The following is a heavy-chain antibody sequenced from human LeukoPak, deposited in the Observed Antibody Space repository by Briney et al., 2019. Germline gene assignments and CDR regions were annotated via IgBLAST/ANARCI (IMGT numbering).Heavy chain of an antibody. J-gene: IGHJ4*02. V-gene: IGHV3-30*18. Sequence: GGSLRLSCAASGFTFSSYGMHWVRQAPGKGLEWVAVISYDRSNKYYADSVKGRFTISRDSSKNTLYLQMNSLRAEDTAVYYCANDDYGDYVSLDYWGQGTLVTVSS. CDR3: ANDDYGDYVSLDY. CDR1: GFTFSSYG. CDR2: ISYDRSNK. D-gene: IGHD4-17*01.